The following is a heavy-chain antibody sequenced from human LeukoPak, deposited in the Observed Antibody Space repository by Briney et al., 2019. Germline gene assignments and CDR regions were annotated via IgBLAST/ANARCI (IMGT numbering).Heavy chain of an antibody. CDR1: GFTFSSYA. V-gene: IGHV3-30*04. CDR2: ILYDGVNK. Sequence: PGGSLRLSCAASGFTFSSYAIHWVRQAPGKGLEWVAVILYDGVNKYYAGSVKGRFTISRDNPKNTLYLQMNSLRAEDTAVYYCARPSTYPGAFDIWGQGTMVTVSS. J-gene: IGHJ3*02. CDR3: ARPSTYPGAFDI.